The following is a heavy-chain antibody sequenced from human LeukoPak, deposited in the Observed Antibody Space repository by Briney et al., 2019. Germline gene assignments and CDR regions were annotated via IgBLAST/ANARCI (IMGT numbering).Heavy chain of an antibody. V-gene: IGHV1-8*01. D-gene: IGHD6-13*01. CDR1: GYTFTSYD. CDR3: AGGLGSSWGYYFDY. Sequence: ASVKVSCKASGYTFTSYDINWVRQATGQGLEWMGWMNPNSGNTGYAQKFQGRVTMTRNTSISTAYMELSSLRSEDTAVYYCAGGLGSSWGYYFDYWGQGTLVTVSS. J-gene: IGHJ4*02. CDR2: MNPNSGNT.